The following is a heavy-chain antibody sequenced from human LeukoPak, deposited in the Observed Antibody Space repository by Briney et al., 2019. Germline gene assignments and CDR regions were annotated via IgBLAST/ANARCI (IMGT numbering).Heavy chain of an antibody. CDR3: ARSQESRYSYGYV. J-gene: IGHJ4*02. CDR1: GGSFSGYY. Sequence: SETLSLTCAVYGGSFSGYYWIWIRQPPAKGLEWIGEINHSGSTNYNPSLKSRVTISVDTSKNQFSLKLSSVTAADTAVYYCARSQESRYSYGYVWGQGTLVTVSS. D-gene: IGHD5-18*01. V-gene: IGHV4-34*01. CDR2: INHSGST.